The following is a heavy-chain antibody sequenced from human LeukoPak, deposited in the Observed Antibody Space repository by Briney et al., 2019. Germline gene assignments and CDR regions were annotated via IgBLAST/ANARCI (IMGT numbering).Heavy chain of an antibody. J-gene: IGHJ6*03. CDR1: GFTFSDYY. V-gene: IGHV3-11*04. Sequence: GGSLRLSCAASGFTFSDYYMSWIRQAPGKGLEWVSYISSSGSTIYYADSVKGRFTISRDNAKNSLYLQMNSLRAEDTAVYYCARAYSLVPAAMRYYYYMDVWGKGTTVTVSS. CDR3: ARAYSLVPAAMRYYYYMDV. CDR2: ISSSGSTI. D-gene: IGHD2-2*01.